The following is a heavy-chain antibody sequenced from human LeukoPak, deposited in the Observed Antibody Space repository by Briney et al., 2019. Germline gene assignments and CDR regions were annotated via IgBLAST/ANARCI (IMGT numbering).Heavy chain of an antibody. J-gene: IGHJ3*02. CDR2: LSKRGTT. CDR1: GYSMSSGYY. CDR3: ARHLVFVVVAATMDAFDI. Sequence: PSETLSLTCAVSGYSMSSGYYGGGSRQPPGKGVEGIGSLSKRGTTFYIPCVESRFIISGDRTKNHLYLKLNSVTAADTAVYYCARHLVFVVVAATMDAFDIWGQGTMVTVSS. D-gene: IGHD2-21*02. V-gene: IGHV4-38-2*01.